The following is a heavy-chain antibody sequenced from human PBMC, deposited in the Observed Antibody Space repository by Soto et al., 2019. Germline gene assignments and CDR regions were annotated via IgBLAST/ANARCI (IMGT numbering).Heavy chain of an antibody. CDR2: ISYDGSNK. V-gene: IGHV3-30*18. J-gene: IGHJ4*02. Sequence: QVQLVESGGGVVQPGRSLRLSCAASGFTFSRYGMHWVRQAPGKGLEWVAVISYDGSNKYYADSVKGRFTISRDNSKNTLYLQMNSLRAEDTAVYYCAKDNQLLVGDYWGQGTLVTVSS. CDR3: AKDNQLLVGDY. D-gene: IGHD2-2*01. CDR1: GFTFSRYG.